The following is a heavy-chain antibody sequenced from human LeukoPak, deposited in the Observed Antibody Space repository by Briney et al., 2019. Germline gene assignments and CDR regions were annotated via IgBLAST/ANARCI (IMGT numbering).Heavy chain of an antibody. V-gene: IGHV4-59*08. Sequence: SETLSLTCAVYGGSFSGYYWSWIRQPPGKGLERIGYIYYRGSTNYNPSLKSRVTISVDTSKNQFSLKLSSVTAADTAVYYCARRFGGGPLLDTVMADGAFDIWGQGTMVTVSS. D-gene: IGHD5-18*01. CDR3: ARRFGGGPLLDTVMADGAFDI. CDR1: GGSFSGYY. J-gene: IGHJ3*02. CDR2: IYYRGST.